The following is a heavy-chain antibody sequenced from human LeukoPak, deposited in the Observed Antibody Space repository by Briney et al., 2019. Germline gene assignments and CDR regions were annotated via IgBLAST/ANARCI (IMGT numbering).Heavy chain of an antibody. D-gene: IGHD3-3*01. Sequence: GGSLRLSCAASGFTFSNYGVHWVRQSPGKGLEWVAFIRYDGSNKYYADSVKGRFTISRDNSKNTLYLQMNSLRAEDTAVYYCARPYYDFWSGSPVAYWGQGTLVTVSS. CDR1: GFTFSNYG. CDR2: IRYDGSNK. V-gene: IGHV3-30*02. J-gene: IGHJ4*02. CDR3: ARPYYDFWSGSPVAY.